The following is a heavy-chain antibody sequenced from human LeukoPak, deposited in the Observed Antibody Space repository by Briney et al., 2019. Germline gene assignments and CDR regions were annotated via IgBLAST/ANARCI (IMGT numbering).Heavy chain of an antibody. CDR2: INPNSGGT. CDR1: GYTFTGYY. V-gene: IGHV1-2*02. J-gene: IGHJ3*02. Sequence: ASVKVSCKASGYTFTGYYMHWVRQAPGQGLEWMGWINPNSGGTNYAQKFQGRVTMTRDTSISTAYMELSRLRSDDTAVYYYARTFVIDGYDAFDIWGQGTMVTVSS. CDR3: ARTFVIDGYDAFDI. D-gene: IGHD3-16*02.